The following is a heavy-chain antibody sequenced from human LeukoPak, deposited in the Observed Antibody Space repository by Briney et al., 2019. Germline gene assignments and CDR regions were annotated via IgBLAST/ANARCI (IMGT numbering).Heavy chain of an antibody. CDR2: INPNSGGT. J-gene: IGHJ5*02. V-gene: IGHV1-2*02. CDR3: ALIGDHAWFDP. D-gene: IGHD3-10*01. CDR1: GYTFSGYY. Sequence: GASVKVSCKVSGYTFSGYYIFWVRRAPGQGLEWMGWINPNSGGTNYAQEFQGRVTMTRDTSITTAYMELSTLRSDDTAVYYCALIGDHAWFDPWGQGTLVTVSS.